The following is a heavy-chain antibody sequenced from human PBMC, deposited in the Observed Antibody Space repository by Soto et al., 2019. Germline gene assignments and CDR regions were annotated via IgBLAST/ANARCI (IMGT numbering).Heavy chain of an antibody. CDR1: GYSFTSYW. CDR2: IYPGDSDA. J-gene: IGHJ3*02. Sequence: PXESLKISLKGSGYSFTSYWIGLVRQMPGKGLEWMAIIYPGDSDARYSPSFQGQVTISADKSISTAYLQWSGLKASDTAMYYCARRGYCSGGSCFSAPFDIWGQGTMVTVSS. V-gene: IGHV5-51*03. D-gene: IGHD2-15*01. CDR3: ARRGYCSGGSCFSAPFDI.